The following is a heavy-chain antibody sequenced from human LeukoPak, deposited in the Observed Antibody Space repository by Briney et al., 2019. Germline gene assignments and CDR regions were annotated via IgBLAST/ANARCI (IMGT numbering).Heavy chain of an antibody. CDR1: GGSISSYY. CDR2: IYYSGST. V-gene: IGHV4-59*01. CDR3: ARDGFFDSSGYYYYYMDV. J-gene: IGHJ6*03. D-gene: IGHD3-22*01. Sequence: SETLSLTCTVSGGSISSYYWSWIRQPPGKGLEWIGYIYYSGSTNYNPSLKSRVTISVDTSKNQFSLKLSSVTAADTAVYYCARDGFFDSSGYYYYYMDVWGKGTTVTISS.